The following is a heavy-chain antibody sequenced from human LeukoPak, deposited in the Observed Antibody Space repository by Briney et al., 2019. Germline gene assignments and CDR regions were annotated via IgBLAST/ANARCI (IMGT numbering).Heavy chain of an antibody. CDR3: ARVKFVRYFDWLSPFDY. D-gene: IGHD3-9*01. J-gene: IGHJ4*02. CDR1: GYTFTSYD. CDR2: IIPIFGTA. V-gene: IGHV1-69*06. Sequence: SVKVSCKASGYTFTSYDIIWVRQAPGQGLEWMGGIIPIFGTANYAQKFQGRVTITADKSTSTAYMELSSLRSEDTAVYYCARVKFVRYFDWLSPFDYWGQGTLVTVSS.